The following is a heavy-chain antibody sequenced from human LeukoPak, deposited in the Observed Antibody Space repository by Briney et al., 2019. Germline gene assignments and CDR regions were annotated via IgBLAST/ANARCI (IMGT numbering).Heavy chain of an antibody. Sequence: SETLSLTCAVYGGSFSGYYWSWIRQPPGKGLEWIGEINHSGSTNYNPSLKSRVTISVDTSKNQFSLKLSSVTAADTAVYYCARDQLYCSSSSCRNLEWFDPWGQGTLVTVSS. CDR3: ARDQLYCSSSSCRNLEWFDP. J-gene: IGHJ5*02. V-gene: IGHV4-34*01. D-gene: IGHD2-2*01. CDR1: GGSFSGYY. CDR2: INHSGST.